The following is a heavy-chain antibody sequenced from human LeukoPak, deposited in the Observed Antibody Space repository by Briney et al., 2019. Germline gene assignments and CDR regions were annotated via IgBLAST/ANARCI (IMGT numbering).Heavy chain of an antibody. CDR3: AKDRAELLGLDF. D-gene: IGHD2-15*01. CDR2: IIGSGSST. CDR1: GFTFSSYA. J-gene: IGHJ4*02. Sequence: GGSLRLSCAASGFTFSSYAMRWVRQAPGKGLEWVSAIIGSGSSTYYADSVKGRFTISRDNSKNTLFLQMNSLRAADTAVYYCAKDRAELLGLDFWGQGTRVSVSS. V-gene: IGHV3-23*01.